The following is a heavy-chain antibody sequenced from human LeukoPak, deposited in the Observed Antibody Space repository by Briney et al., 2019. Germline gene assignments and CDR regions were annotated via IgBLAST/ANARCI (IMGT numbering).Heavy chain of an antibody. CDR2: ISSDSSAT. Sequence: GGSLRLSCAASGFPFSTFYMNWVRQAPGKGLEWIAYISSDSSATYYADSVKGRFTISRDDAKTSLFLQMNSLRVEDTAVYYCARSPNQWPSVRVDHWGQGTLVTVSS. D-gene: IGHD6-19*01. J-gene: IGHJ4*02. V-gene: IGHV3-48*01. CDR3: ARSPNQWPSVRVDH. CDR1: GFPFSTFY.